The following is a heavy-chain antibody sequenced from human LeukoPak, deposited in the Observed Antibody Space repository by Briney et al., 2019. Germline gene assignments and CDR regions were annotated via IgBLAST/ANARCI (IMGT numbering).Heavy chain of an antibody. Sequence: GGSLRLSCVASGFNFSSYAMHWVRQAPGKGLEWVTVTSYDGSDTYYADSVKGRFTLSRDSSKYTLYLQMDSLRTEDTAIYYCVRDINWNYFFDYWGLGILVTVSS. D-gene: IGHD1-7*01. CDR1: GFNFSSYA. V-gene: IGHV3-30*03. CDR3: VRDINWNYFFDY. J-gene: IGHJ4*02. CDR2: TSYDGSDT.